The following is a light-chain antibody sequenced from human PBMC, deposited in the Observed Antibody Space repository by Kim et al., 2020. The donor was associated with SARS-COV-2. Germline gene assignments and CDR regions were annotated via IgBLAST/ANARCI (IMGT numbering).Light chain of an antibody. Sequence: PGERASLCCRASQSVSTDLAWYQQKPGQAPRVLIYDACNRATGIPDRFSGSGSGTDFTLTIGSLGSEDCAVDYCQQRSNWAAALTFGGGSKVGIK. CDR3: QQRSNWAAALT. CDR1: QSVSTD. V-gene: IGKV3-11*01. CDR2: DAC. J-gene: IGKJ4*01.